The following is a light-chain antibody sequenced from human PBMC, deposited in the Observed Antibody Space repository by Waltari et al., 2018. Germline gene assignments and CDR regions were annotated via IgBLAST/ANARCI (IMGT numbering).Light chain of an antibody. CDR1: QSISSY. Sequence: DIQMTQSPSSLSASVGDRVTITCRASQSISSYLNWYQQKPGKAHKLLIYAASSLQSGVPSRFSGSESATDFTLTISSLQPEDFATYYCQQSYSTPFTFGPGTKVDIK. CDR3: QQSYSTPFT. J-gene: IGKJ3*01. V-gene: IGKV1-39*01. CDR2: AAS.